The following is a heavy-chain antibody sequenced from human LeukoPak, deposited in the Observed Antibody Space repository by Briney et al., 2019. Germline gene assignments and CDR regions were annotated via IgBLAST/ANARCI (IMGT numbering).Heavy chain of an antibody. CDR3: ARGRTYYYGSGSYADY. V-gene: IGHV4-34*01. CDR2: INHSGST. CDR1: GGSFSGYY. J-gene: IGHJ4*02. D-gene: IGHD3-10*01. Sequence: SETLSLTCAVYGGSFSGYYWSWIRQPPGKGLEWIGEINHSGSTNYNPSLKSRVTISVDTSKNQFSLKLSSVTAADTAVYYCARGRTYYYGSGSYADYWGQGILVTVSS.